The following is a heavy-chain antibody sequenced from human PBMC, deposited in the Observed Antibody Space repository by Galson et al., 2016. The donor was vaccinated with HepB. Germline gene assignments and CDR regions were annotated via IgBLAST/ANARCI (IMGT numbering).Heavy chain of an antibody. J-gene: IGHJ4*02. CDR1: GASIRSTSYY. CDR2: IDYSGST. D-gene: IGHD3-16*01. Sequence: SETLSLTCTVSGASIRSTSYYWAWIRQPPGKGLEWIGSIDYSGSTHYSPSLQSRLIISADTSKNQFSLKLTSVTTADTAVYYCASPYVWGGLWNDFWGQGTLVTVSS. V-gene: IGHV4-39*01. CDR3: ASPYVWGGLWNDF.